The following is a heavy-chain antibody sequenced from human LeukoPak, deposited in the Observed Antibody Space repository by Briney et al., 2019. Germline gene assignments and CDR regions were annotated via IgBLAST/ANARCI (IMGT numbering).Heavy chain of an antibody. D-gene: IGHD2-2*01. Sequence: ASLKVSCKASGYTFTGYYMHWVRQAPGQGLEWMGWINPNSGGTNYAQKFQGRVTMTRDTPISTAYMELSRLRSDDTAVYYCSSTSSTSYYYYYMDVWGKGTTVTVSS. CDR1: GYTFTGYY. CDR3: SSTSSTSYYYYYMDV. CDR2: INPNSGGT. J-gene: IGHJ6*03. V-gene: IGHV1-2*02.